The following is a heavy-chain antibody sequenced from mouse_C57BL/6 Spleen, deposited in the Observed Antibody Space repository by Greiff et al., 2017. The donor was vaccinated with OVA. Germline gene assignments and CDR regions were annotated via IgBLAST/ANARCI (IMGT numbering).Heavy chain of an antibody. CDR2: IDPSDSYT. D-gene: IGHD2-4*01. CDR3: ARSRLHDY. Sequence: VQLQQPGAELVMPGASVKLSCKASGYTFTSYWMHWVKQRPGQGLEWIGEIDPSDSYTNYNQKFKGKSTLTVDKSSSTAYMQLSSLTSEDSAVYYCARSRLHDYWGQGTTLTVSS. J-gene: IGHJ2*01. V-gene: IGHV1-69*01. CDR1: GYTFTSYW.